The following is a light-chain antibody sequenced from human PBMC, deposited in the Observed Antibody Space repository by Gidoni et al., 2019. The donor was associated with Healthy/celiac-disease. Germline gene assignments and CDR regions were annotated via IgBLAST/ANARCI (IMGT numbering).Light chain of an antibody. J-gene: IGKJ4*02. CDR2: AAS. Sequence: DIQMTQSPSSLSASVGDRVTITCRASQSISSYLNWYQQKPGKAPKLLIYAASSVQSGVPSRCSGSGSGTDFTLTSSSLQPEDFATYYCQESYRTPVFGGGTKVEIK. CDR1: QSISSY. CDR3: QESYRTPV. V-gene: IGKV1-39*01.